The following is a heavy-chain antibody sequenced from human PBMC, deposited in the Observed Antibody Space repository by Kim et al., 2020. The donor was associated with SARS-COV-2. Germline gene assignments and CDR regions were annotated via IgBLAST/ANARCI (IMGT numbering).Heavy chain of an antibody. CDR2: TYYRSKWLY. V-gene: IGHV6-1*01. CDR1: GDSVSSNSAT. Sequence: SQTLSLNCAISGDSVSSNSATWNWIRQSASRCLEWLGRTYYRSKWLYDYAVSVKSRITTNPETSNTQSSPQLSSVTPDDSTVYYCARRTPPGTATGFDPW. D-gene: IGHD1-7*01. CDR3: ARRTPPGTATGFDP. J-gene: IGHJ5*02.